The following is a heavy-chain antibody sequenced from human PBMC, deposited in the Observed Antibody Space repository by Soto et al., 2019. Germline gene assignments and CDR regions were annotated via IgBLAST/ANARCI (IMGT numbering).Heavy chain of an antibody. D-gene: IGHD5-12*01. CDR2: IYYSGST. CDR3: ARDGFLAGYSGYGETDY. Sequence: SETLSLTCTVSGGSISSGDYYWSWIRQPPGKGLEWIGYIYYSGSTYYNPSLKSRVTISVDTSKNQFSLKLSSVTAADTAVYYCARDGFLAGYSGYGETDYWGQGTLVTVSS. V-gene: IGHV4-30-4*01. J-gene: IGHJ4*02. CDR1: GGSISSGDYY.